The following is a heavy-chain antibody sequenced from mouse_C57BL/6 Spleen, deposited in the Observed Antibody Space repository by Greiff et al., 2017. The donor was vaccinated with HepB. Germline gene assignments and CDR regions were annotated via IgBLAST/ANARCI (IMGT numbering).Heavy chain of an antibody. J-gene: IGHJ2*01. V-gene: IGHV1-42*01. D-gene: IGHD1-1*01. Sequence: VQLQQSGPELVKPGASVKISCKASGYSFTGYYMNWVKQSPEKSLEWIGEINPSTGGTTYNQKFKAKATLTVDKSSSTAYMQLKSLTSEDSAVYYCARSGGSSWDFDYWGQGTTLTVSS. CDR2: INPSTGGT. CDR3: ARSGGSSWDFDY. CDR1: GYSFTGYY.